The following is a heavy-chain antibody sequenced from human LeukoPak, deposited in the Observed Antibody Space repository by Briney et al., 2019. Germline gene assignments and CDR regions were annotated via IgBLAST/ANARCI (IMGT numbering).Heavy chain of an antibody. CDR1: GYTLTELS. CDR2: FDPEDGET. Sequence: ASVKVSCNVSGYTLTELSMHWVRQAPGKGLEWMGGFDPEDGETIYAQKFQGRVTMTEDTSTDTAYMELSSLRSEDTAVYYCATDILGRDGYDFYSSGQGNLVTVSS. CDR3: ATDILGRDGYDFYS. V-gene: IGHV1-24*01. D-gene: IGHD5-24*01. J-gene: IGHJ4*02.